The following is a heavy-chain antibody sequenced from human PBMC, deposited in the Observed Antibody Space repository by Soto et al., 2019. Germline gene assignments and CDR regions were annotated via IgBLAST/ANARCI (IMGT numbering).Heavy chain of an antibody. CDR2: INHSGST. D-gene: IGHD6-19*01. CDR3: ARGGSGWYFRPAFDI. J-gene: IGHJ3*02. Sequence: SETLSLTCAVYGGSFSGYYWSWIRQPPGKGLELIGEINHSGSTNYNPSLKSRVTISVDTSKNQLSLKLSSVTAADTAVYYCARGGSGWYFRPAFDIWGQGTMVNVSS. CDR1: GGSFSGYY. V-gene: IGHV4-34*01.